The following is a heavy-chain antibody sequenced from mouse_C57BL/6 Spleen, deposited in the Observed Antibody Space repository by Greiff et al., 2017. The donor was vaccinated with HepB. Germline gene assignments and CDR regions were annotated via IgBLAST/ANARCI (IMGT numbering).Heavy chain of an antibody. J-gene: IGHJ1*01. D-gene: IGHD1-1*01. CDR2: IHPNSGST. CDR1: GYTFTSYW. CDR3: ARPYYGSSYPYV. V-gene: IGHV1-64*01. Sequence: VQLQQPGAELVKPGASVKLSCKASGYTFTSYWMHWVKQRPGQGLEWIGMIHPNSGSTNYNEKFKSKATLTVDKSSSTAYMQLSSLTSEDSAVYYCARPYYGSSYPYVWGSGTTVTVSS.